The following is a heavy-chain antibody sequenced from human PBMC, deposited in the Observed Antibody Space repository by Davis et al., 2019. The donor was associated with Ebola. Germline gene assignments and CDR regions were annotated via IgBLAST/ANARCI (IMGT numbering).Heavy chain of an antibody. CDR3: ARGRWVAARWFDP. CDR1: GGSISSYY. CDR2: IYYSGST. Sequence: SETLSLTCTVSGGSISSYYWSWIRQPPGKGLEWIGYIYYSGSTNYNPSLKSRVTISVDTSKNQFSLKLSSVTAADTAVYYCARGRWVAARWFDPWGQGTLVTVSS. D-gene: IGHD6-6*01. V-gene: IGHV4-59*01. J-gene: IGHJ5*02.